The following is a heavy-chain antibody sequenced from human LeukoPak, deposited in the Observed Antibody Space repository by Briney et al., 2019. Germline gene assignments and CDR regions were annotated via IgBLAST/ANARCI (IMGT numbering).Heavy chain of an antibody. Sequence: ASVKVSCKASGYTFTSYAMHWVRQAPGQRLEWMGWINAGNGNTKYSQKFQGRVTITRDTSASTAYMELRSLRSDDTAVYYCGRGETGYSSSWRDFDYWGQGTLVTVSS. CDR3: GRGETGYSSSWRDFDY. V-gene: IGHV1-3*01. CDR1: GYTFTSYA. J-gene: IGHJ4*02. CDR2: INAGNGNT. D-gene: IGHD6-13*01.